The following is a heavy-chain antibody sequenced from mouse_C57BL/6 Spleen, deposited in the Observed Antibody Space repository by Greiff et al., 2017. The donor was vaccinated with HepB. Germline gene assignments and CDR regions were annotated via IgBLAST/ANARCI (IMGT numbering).Heavy chain of an antibody. J-gene: IGHJ2*01. V-gene: IGHV1-54*01. CDR1: GYAFTNYL. Sequence: QVQLQQSGAELVRPGTSVKVSCKASGYAFTNYLIEWVKQRPGQGLEWIGVINPGSGGTNYNEKFKGKATLTADKSSSTAYMQPSSLTSEDAAVSFCARTNWEGEYFDYWGQGTTLTVSS. CDR2: INPGSGGT. D-gene: IGHD4-1*01. CDR3: ARTNWEGEYFDY.